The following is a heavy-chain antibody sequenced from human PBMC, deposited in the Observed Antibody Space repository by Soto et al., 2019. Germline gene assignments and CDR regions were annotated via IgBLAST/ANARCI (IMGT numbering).Heavy chain of an antibody. V-gene: IGHV3-33*01. CDR3: ARDRFGGTEGTNWLDP. D-gene: IGHD3-10*01. CDR2: INYDGSDT. CDR1: GFKFNSYG. Sequence: QGQLVQSGGGVVQPGRSLRLSCAASGFKFNSYGMHWVRQAPGKGLEWVAVINYDGSDTSYGDSVKGRFTIYRDNSKNTLHLQMSSLRVDDTAVYYCARDRFGGTEGTNWLDPWGQGSLVTVSS. J-gene: IGHJ5*02.